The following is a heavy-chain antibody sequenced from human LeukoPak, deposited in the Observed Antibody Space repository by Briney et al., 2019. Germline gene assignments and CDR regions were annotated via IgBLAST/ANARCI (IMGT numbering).Heavy chain of an antibody. CDR3: VKLANTNSDFDY. Sequence: GGSLRLSCAASGFTFSSYWLSWVRQAPGKGPEWVSTIRSDGTNTYYADSVKGRFTISRDNSKLTVYLQLNSLRTEDTAVYYCVKLANTNSDFDYWGQGTLVTVSS. J-gene: IGHJ4*02. V-gene: IGHV3-23*01. CDR1: GFTFSSYW. CDR2: IRSDGTNT. D-gene: IGHD1-26*01.